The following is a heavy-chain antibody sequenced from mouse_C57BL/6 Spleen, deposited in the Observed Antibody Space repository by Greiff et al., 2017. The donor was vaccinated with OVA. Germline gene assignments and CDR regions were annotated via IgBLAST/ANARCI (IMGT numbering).Heavy chain of an antibody. V-gene: IGHV6-3*01. CDR1: GFTFSNYW. CDR2: IRLKSDNYAT. D-gene: IGHD1-3*01. Sequence: EVKLVESGGGLVQPGGSMKLSCVASGFTFSNYWMNWVRQSPEKGLEWVAQIRLKSDNYATHYAESVKGRFTISRDDSKSSVYLQMNNLRAEDTGIYYCTEELGYWYFDVWGTGTTVTVSS. CDR3: TEELGYWYFDV. J-gene: IGHJ1*03.